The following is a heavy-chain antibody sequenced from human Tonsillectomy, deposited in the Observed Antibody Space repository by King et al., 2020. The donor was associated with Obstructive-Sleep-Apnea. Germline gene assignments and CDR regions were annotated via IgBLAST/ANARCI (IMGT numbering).Heavy chain of an antibody. CDR2: IRNKAYVGTT. J-gene: IGHJ4*02. Sequence: VQLVESGGGLVQPGRSLRLSCTASGVSFVDYAMSWFRQAPGKGLEWGGLIRNKAYVGTTEYAASAKGRLTISRDDSKSIAYLQMNSLKTEDTAVYYCTRWGLLRFADYWGQGTLVTVSS. D-gene: IGHD3-3*01. CDR3: TRWGLLRFADY. V-gene: IGHV3-49*03. CDR1: GVSFVDYA.